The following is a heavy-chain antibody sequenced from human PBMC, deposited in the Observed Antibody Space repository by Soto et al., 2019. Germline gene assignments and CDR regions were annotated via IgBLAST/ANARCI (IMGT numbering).Heavy chain of an antibody. J-gene: IGHJ4*02. D-gene: IGHD3-10*01. Sequence: VGSLRLSCAVSGFSFGTYWMSWVRQAPGKGLEWLASIKQDGSERYYLDSVRGRFTISRDNSKNTLYLLMSRLRAEDSALYFCARGSEESYPGSRIFDLWGRGTLVTVSS. CDR2: IKQDGSER. CDR3: ARGSEESYPGSRIFDL. CDR1: GFSFGTYW. V-gene: IGHV3-7*03.